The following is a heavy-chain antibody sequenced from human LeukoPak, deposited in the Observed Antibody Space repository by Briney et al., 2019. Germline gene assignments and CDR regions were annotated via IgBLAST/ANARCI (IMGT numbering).Heavy chain of an antibody. CDR1: GGSISSGGYY. Sequence: PSETLSLTCTVSGGSISSGGYYWSWIRQPPGKGLEWIGYIYYSGSTNYNPSLKSRVTISVDTSKNQFSLKLSSVTAADTAVYYCARIVGATSPFDYWGQGTLVTVSS. J-gene: IGHJ4*02. V-gene: IGHV4-61*08. D-gene: IGHD1-26*01. CDR2: IYYSGST. CDR3: ARIVGATSPFDY.